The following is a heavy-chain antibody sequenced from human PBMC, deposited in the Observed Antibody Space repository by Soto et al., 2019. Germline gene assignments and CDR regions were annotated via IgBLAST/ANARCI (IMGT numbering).Heavy chain of an antibody. J-gene: IGHJ4*02. V-gene: IGHV4-31*03. CDR2: ISDSGSS. Sequence: QVQLQESGPGLVKPSQTLTLTCTVSGGSISSGGFYWSWIRQHLGKGLEWIGHISDSGSSYYNPSLESRVTISVDTSKNQFSLKLSAVTAADTAVYFCARTTFYDIFTAYYSLFDYWGQGTLVTVSS. D-gene: IGHD3-9*01. CDR3: ARTTFYDIFTAYYSLFDY. CDR1: GGSISSGGFY.